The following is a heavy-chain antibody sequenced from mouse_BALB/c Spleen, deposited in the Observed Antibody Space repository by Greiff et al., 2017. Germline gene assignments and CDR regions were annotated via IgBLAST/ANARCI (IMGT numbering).Heavy chain of an antibody. CDR3: ARSTSYYRYDGAMDY. D-gene: IGHD2-14*01. V-gene: IGHV1-7*01. CDR2: INPSTGYT. J-gene: IGHJ4*01. CDR1: GYTFTSYW. Sequence: QVQLKQSGAELAKPGASVKMSCKASGYTFTSYWMHWVKQRPGQGLEWIGYINPSTGYTEYNQKFKDKATLTADKSSSTAYMQLSSLTSEDSAVYYCARSTSYYRYDGAMDYWGQGTSVTVSS.